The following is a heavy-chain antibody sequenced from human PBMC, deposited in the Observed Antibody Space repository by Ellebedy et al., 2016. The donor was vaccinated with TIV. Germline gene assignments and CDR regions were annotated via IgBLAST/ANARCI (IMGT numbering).Heavy chain of an antibody. Sequence: LRLSXAVSGGSISSGGYSWSWIRQPPGKGLEWIGYIYHSGSTYYNPSLKSRVTISVDRSKNQFSLKLSSVTAADTAVYYCARHGVAVAVYFDYWGQGTLVTVSS. J-gene: IGHJ4*02. CDR3: ARHGVAVAVYFDY. V-gene: IGHV4-30-2*01. D-gene: IGHD6-19*01. CDR1: GGSISSGGYS. CDR2: IYHSGST.